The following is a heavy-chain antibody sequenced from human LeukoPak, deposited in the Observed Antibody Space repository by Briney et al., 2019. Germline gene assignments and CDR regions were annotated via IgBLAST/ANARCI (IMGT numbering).Heavy chain of an antibody. CDR1: EMSFSAYY. V-gene: IGHV4-34*01. CDR3: ARGFPPGSGSRGSHAFDA. CDR2: INYGGST. J-gene: IGHJ3*01. Sequence: SETLSLTCAVSEMSFSAYYWNWIRQSPGKGLEWIGEINYGGSTKYTPSLEGRGTILIDTSKNQFSLKLTSVTAADTAVYYCARGFPPGSGSRGSHAFDAWGQGTMVTVSS. D-gene: IGHD6-19*01.